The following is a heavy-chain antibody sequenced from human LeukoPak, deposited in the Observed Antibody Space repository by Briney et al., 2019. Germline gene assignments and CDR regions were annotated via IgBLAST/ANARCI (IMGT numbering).Heavy chain of an antibody. CDR2: INHSGST. J-gene: IGHJ3*02. D-gene: IGHD2-15*01. Sequence: SETLSLTCTVSGGSISSGGYYWSWIRQPPGKGLEWIGEINHSGSTNYNPSLKSRVTISVDTSKNQFSLKLSSVTAADTAVYYCARGLVVSAFDIWGQRDNGHRLF. CDR3: ARGLVVSAFDI. CDR1: GGSISSGGYY. V-gene: IGHV4-39*07.